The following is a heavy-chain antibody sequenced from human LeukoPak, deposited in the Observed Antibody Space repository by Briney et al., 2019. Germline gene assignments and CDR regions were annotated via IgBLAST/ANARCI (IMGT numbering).Heavy chain of an antibody. CDR2: INHSGST. J-gene: IGHJ6*02. D-gene: IGHD3-22*01. V-gene: IGHV4-34*01. CDR3: ARKKPRMYYYDSSGYYSNYYYYYYGMDV. Sequence: SETLSFTCAVYGGSFSGYYWSWIRQPPGKGLEWIGEINHSGSTNYNPSLKSRVTISVDTSKNQSSLKLSSVTAADTAVYYCARKKPRMYYYDSSGYYSNYYYYYYGMDVWGQGTTVTVSS. CDR1: GGSFSGYY.